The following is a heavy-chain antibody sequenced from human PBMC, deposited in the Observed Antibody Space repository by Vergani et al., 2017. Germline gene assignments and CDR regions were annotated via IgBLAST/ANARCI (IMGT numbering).Heavy chain of an antibody. J-gene: IGHJ4*02. CDR3: AKMWLEGCSGGSCYSELYFDY. CDR2: ISGSGGST. D-gene: IGHD2-15*01. CDR1: GFTFSSYA. Sequence: EVQLLESGGGLVQPGGSLRLSCAASGFTFSSYAMSWVRQAPGKGLEWVSAISGSGGSTYYADSVKGRFTISRDNSKNTLYLQMNSLRAEDTAVYYCAKMWLEGCSGGSCYSELYFDYWGQGTLVTVSS. V-gene: IGHV3-23*01.